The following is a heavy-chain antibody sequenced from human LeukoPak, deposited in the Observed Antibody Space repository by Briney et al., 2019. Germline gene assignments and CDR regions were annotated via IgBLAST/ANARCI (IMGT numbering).Heavy chain of an antibody. CDR1: GYTFTSYG. D-gene: IGHD3-22*01. Sequence: ASVKVSCKASGYTFTSYGISWVRQAPGQGLEWMGWISAYNGNTNYAQKLQGRVTMTTDTSTSTAYMELRSLRSDDTAVYYCARTGSGYYGVHDAFDIWGQGTMVTVSS. J-gene: IGHJ3*02. CDR2: ISAYNGNT. V-gene: IGHV1-18*01. CDR3: ARTGSGYYGVHDAFDI.